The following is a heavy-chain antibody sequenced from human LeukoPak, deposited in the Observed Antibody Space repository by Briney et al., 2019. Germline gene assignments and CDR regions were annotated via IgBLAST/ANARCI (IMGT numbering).Heavy chain of an antibody. D-gene: IGHD3-10*01. V-gene: IGHV1-2*06. Sequence: ASVKVSCKASGYTFTGYYMHWVRQAPGQGLEWMGRINPNSGGTNYAQKFQGRVTMTRDTSISTAYMELSRLRSDDTAVYYCAKVVGGSGSYIDYWGQGTLVTVSS. CDR3: AKVVGGSGSYIDY. CDR1: GYTFTGYY. CDR2: INPNSGGT. J-gene: IGHJ4*02.